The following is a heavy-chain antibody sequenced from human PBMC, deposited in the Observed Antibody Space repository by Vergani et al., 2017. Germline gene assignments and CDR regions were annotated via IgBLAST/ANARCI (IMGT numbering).Heavy chain of an antibody. CDR3: ARIQKGSAWAYYYYMDV. CDR2: IFSNDEK. D-gene: IGHD3-16*01. V-gene: IGHV2-26*01. Sequence: WVRQAPGKGLEWLAHIFSNDEKSYSTSLKSRLTISKDTSKSQVVLTMTNMDPVDTATYYCARIQKGSAWAYYYYMDVWGKGTTVTVSS. J-gene: IGHJ6*03.